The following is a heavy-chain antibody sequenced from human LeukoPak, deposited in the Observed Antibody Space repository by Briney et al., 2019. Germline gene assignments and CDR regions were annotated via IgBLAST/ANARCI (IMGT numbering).Heavy chain of an antibody. V-gene: IGHV3-7*01. J-gene: IGHJ4*02. Sequence: GGSLRLSCAASGFTFSDYWLSWVRQAPGKGLEWVANIKQDGTEKNYVDSVKGRFTISRDNARNSLYLQMNSLRAEDTAVYYCVRGPYALFWGQETLVSVSS. D-gene: IGHD2-2*01. CDR1: GFTFSDYW. CDR2: IKQDGTEK. CDR3: VRGPYALF.